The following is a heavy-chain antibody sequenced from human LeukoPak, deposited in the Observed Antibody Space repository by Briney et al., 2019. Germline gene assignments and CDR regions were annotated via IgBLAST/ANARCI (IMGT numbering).Heavy chain of an antibody. CDR2: IKPDSGDT. Sequence: GAPVKMSCKASGYTFTGNYVHWVRQTPRQGLEWMGWIKPDSGDTKYAQNFQGRVTMTSDTSIGTAYMELSSLTSDDTAVYYCSTDNTYHDWGQAPVDTVSS. D-gene: IGHD1-14*01. CDR1: GYTFTGNY. J-gene: IGHJ4*02. V-gene: IGHV1-2*02. CDR3: STDNTYHD.